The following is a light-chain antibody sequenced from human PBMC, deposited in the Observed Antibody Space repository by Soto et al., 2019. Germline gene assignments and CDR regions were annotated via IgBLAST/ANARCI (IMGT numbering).Light chain of an antibody. CDR1: QFVSSR. CDR2: GAS. CDR3: QQYGSSPLT. Sequence: DIVVTQSPATLSASPGERVTLSCRASQFVSSRLAWYQQRPGQVPRLLIYGASNRATGIPDRFSGSGSGTDFTLTISRLEPEDFAVYYCQQYGSSPLTFGGGTKVDIK. J-gene: IGKJ4*01. V-gene: IGKV3-20*01.